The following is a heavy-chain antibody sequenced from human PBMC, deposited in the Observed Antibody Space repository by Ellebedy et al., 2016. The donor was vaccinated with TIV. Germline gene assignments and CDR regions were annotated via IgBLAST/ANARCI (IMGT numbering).Heavy chain of an antibody. V-gene: IGHV3-66*01. Sequence: GESLKISCAVSGFTVSTNYLSWVRQAPGKGLEWVSTIYGDGSTYHADSVRGRFTISRDNSKNTLYLQMKSLRADDTAVYYCANNWWVRGEGWSNGMDIWGQGTTVTVSS. CDR3: ANNWWVRGEGWSNGMDI. CDR2: IYGDGST. CDR1: GFTVSTNY. D-gene: IGHD3-10*01. J-gene: IGHJ6*02.